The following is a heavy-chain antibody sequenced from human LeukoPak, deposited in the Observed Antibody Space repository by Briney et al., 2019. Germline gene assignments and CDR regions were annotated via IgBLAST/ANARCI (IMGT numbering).Heavy chain of an antibody. CDR3: AKVKWKLIGYFDY. Sequence: ETLSLTCIVSGGSISSSTYYWGWIRQPPGKGLEWVSVLTGDGNTYYADSVKGRFTNSRDDSKNTLFLQMNSLRAEDTAVYFCAKVKWKLIGYFDYWGQGTLVTVSS. J-gene: IGHJ4*02. D-gene: IGHD1-20*01. CDR2: LTGDGNT. V-gene: IGHV3-53*01. CDR1: GGSISSSTYY.